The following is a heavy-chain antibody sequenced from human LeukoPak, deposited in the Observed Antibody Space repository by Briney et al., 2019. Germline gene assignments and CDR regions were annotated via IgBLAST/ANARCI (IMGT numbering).Heavy chain of an antibody. CDR3: ARGEVAGTYYYYYYGMDV. CDR1: GGSINGYY. V-gene: IGHV4-59*01. CDR2: IYYSGST. Sequence: SETLSLTCTVSGGSINGYYWSWIRQSPGKGLEWIGYIYYSGSTNYNPSLKSRVTISVDTSKNQFSLKLSSVTAADTAVYYCARGEVAGTYYYYYYGMDVWGQGTTVTVSS. D-gene: IGHD6-19*01. J-gene: IGHJ6*02.